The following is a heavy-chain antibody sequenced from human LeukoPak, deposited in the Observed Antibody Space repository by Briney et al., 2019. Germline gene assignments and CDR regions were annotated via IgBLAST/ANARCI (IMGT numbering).Heavy chain of an antibody. CDR3: ARSYGSGSYSEY. V-gene: IGHV5-51*01. CDR2: IYPGDSDT. J-gene: IGHJ4*02. CDR1: GYIFSTHW. Sequence: KGGESLQISCQCSGYIFSTHWIGWVRQLPGKGLEGMGIIYPGDSDTRYIPSFQGQVTISADKSISTAYLQWSSLKASDTAMYYCARSYGSGSYSEYWGQGTLVTVSS. D-gene: IGHD3-10*01.